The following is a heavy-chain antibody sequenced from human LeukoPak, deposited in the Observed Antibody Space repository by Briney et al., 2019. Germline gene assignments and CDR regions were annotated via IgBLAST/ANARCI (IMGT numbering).Heavy chain of an antibody. CDR1: GGSISSYY. Sequence: SETLSLTCTVSGGSISSYYWSWIRQPPGKGLEWIGYIYYSGSTNYNPSLKSRVTISVDTSKNQFSLKLSSATAADTAVYYCARQSQHSGYQAPDYWGQGTLVTVSS. CDR2: IYYSGST. J-gene: IGHJ4*02. V-gene: IGHV4-59*08. CDR3: ARQSQHSGYQAPDY. D-gene: IGHD5-12*01.